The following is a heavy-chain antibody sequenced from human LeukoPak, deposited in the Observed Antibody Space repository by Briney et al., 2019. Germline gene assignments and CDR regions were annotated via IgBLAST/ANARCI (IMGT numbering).Heavy chain of an antibody. CDR1: GGSFSGYY. J-gene: IGHJ5*02. CDR3: ARGWDYYGSGRFDP. Sequence: SETLSLTCAVYGGSFSGYYWSWIRQPPGKGLEWIGEINHSGSTNYNPSLKSRVTISVDTSKNQFSLKLSSVTAADTAVYYCARGWDYYGSGRFDPWGQGTLVTVSS. V-gene: IGHV4-34*01. CDR2: INHSGST. D-gene: IGHD3-10*01.